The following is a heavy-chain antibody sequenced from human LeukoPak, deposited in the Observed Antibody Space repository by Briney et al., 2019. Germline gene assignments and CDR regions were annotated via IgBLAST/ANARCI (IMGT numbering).Heavy chain of an antibody. J-gene: IGHJ5*02. Sequence: GGSLRLSCAASGFTFSSYSMNWVRQAPGKGLEWVSSISSSSSYIYYADSVKGRFTISRDNAKNSLYLQMNSLRAEDTAVYYCARAKNLRFLEWLSTPFDPWGQGTLVTVSS. V-gene: IGHV3-21*01. D-gene: IGHD3-3*01. CDR2: ISSSSSYI. CDR3: ARAKNLRFLEWLSTPFDP. CDR1: GFTFSSYS.